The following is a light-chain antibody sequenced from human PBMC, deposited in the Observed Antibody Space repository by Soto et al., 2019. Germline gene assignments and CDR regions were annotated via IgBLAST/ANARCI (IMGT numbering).Light chain of an antibody. CDR3: QQYGSSPIT. CDR1: QSVSSSW. Sequence: EIVLTQSPGTLSLSPGERATLSCRASQSVSSSWLAWYQQKPGQAPRLLIYGASSRATGIPDRFSGSGSGTDFTLTISRLEPEDFAVYFCQQYGSSPITFGGGTKVEIK. CDR2: GAS. V-gene: IGKV3-20*01. J-gene: IGKJ4*01.